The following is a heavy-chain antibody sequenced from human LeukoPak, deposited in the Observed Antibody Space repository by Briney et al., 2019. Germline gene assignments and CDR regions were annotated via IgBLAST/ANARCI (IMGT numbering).Heavy chain of an antibody. D-gene: IGHD6-13*01. Sequence: GRSLRLSCAASGFTFSSYGMHWVRQAPGKGLEWVAVISYDGSNKYYADSVKGRFTISRDNSKNTLYLQMNSLRAEDTAVYHYAKSGGFSSSVNFDYWGQGTLVTVSS. V-gene: IGHV3-30*18. CDR3: AKSGGFSSSVNFDY. CDR2: ISYDGSNK. CDR1: GFTFSSYG. J-gene: IGHJ4*02.